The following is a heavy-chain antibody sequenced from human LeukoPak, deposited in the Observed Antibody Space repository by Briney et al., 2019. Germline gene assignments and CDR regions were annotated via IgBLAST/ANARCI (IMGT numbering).Heavy chain of an antibody. CDR3: TRGPRIAVAGTHFDY. CDR1: GFTFSSYS. Sequence: GGSLRLSCAASGFTFSSYSMNWVRQAPGKGLEWVSSISSSSSYIYYADSVKGRFTISRDNAKNSLYLQMNSLRAEDTAVYYCTRGPRIAVAGTHFDYWGQGILVTVSS. D-gene: IGHD6-19*01. CDR2: ISSSSSYI. V-gene: IGHV3-21*01. J-gene: IGHJ4*02.